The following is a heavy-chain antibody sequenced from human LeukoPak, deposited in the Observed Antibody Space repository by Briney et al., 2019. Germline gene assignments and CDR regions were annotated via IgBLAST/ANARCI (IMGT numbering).Heavy chain of an antibody. V-gene: IGHV4-34*01. Sequence: PSETLSLTCAVYGGSFSGYYWSWIRQPPGKGLEWIGEINHSGSTNYNPSLKSRVTISVDTSKNQFSLKLSSVTAADTAVYYCARGYVDIVASEVWFDPWGQGTLVTVSS. D-gene: IGHD5-12*01. J-gene: IGHJ5*02. CDR3: ARGYVDIVASEVWFDP. CDR2: INHSGST. CDR1: GGSFSGYY.